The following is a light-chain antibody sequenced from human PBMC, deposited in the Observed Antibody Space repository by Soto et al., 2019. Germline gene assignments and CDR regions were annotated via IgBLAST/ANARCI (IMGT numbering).Light chain of an antibody. CDR2: DAS. Sequence: VLTQSPGTLSFSPGERATLSCRASQSVSSNFAWYQQKPGQAPRLLIYDASTRATGIPARFSGSGSGTEFTLTISSLQSEDFAVYYCQQYKKWPRTFGHGTKVDIK. CDR1: QSVSSN. V-gene: IGKV3-15*01. J-gene: IGKJ1*01. CDR3: QQYKKWPRT.